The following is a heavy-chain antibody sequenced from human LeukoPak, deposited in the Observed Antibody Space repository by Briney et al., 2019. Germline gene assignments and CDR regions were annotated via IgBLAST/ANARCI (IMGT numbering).Heavy chain of an antibody. CDR3: ARVSGGVRGVIDY. CDR1: GGSISIYY. Sequence: SETLSLTCTVSGGSISIYYWSWIRQPPGKGLEWIGYTYNNGSTNYNPSLKSRVTISVDTSKNQFSLKLSSVTAADTAVYYCARVSGGVRGVIDYWGQGTLVTVSS. J-gene: IGHJ4*02. V-gene: IGHV4-59*01. D-gene: IGHD3-10*01. CDR2: TYNNGST.